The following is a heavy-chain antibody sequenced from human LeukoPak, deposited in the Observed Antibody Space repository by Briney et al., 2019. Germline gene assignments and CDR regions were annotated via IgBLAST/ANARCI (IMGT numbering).Heavy chain of an antibody. CDR3: ARDGWFGDYHWFDP. V-gene: IGHV3-48*01. CDR2: ISSASNTI. CDR1: GFTFSSYS. Sequence: GGSLRLSCAASGFTFSSYSMNWVRQAPGKGLEWVSYISSASNTIYYADSVKGRFTISRDNAKNSLYLQMNSLRAEDTAMYYCARDGWFGDYHWFDPWGQGTLVTVSS. J-gene: IGHJ5*02. D-gene: IGHD3-10*01.